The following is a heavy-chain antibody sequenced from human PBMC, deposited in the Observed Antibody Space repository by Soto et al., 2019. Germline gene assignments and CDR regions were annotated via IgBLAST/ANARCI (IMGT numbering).Heavy chain of an antibody. CDR1: RFTFSSYG. Sequence: QVQLVESGGGVVQPGRSLRLSCAASRFTFSSYGMHWVRQAPGKGLGWVAVISYDGNIKYYADSVKGRFTISRDNSKNXXYLQMNSLRAEDTAVYYCAKAGSDYGDFWGDAFDIWGQGTMVTVSS. D-gene: IGHD4-17*01. CDR2: ISYDGNIK. J-gene: IGHJ3*02. V-gene: IGHV3-30*18. CDR3: AKAGSDYGDFWGDAFDI.